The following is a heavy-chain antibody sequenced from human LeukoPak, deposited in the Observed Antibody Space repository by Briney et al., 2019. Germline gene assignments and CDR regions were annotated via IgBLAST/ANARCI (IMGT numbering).Heavy chain of an antibody. J-gene: IGHJ6*03. Sequence: AGGSLRLSCAASGFTFSSYGMHWVRQAPGKGLEWVAVISYDGSNKYYADSVKGRFTISRDNSKNTLCLQMNSLRAEDTAVYYCAKDLRLAVAGLSQGYMDVWGKGTTVTVSS. CDR3: AKDLRLAVAGLSQGYMDV. CDR1: GFTFSSYG. V-gene: IGHV3-30*18. D-gene: IGHD6-19*01. CDR2: ISYDGSNK.